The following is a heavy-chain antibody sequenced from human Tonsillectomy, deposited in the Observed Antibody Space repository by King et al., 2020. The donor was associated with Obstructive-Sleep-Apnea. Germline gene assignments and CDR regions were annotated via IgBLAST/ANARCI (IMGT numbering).Heavy chain of an antibody. Sequence: VQLVESGGGLVQPGGSLRLSCAASGFTFSSYWMHWVRQAPGKGLVWVSRINSDGSSTSYADSVKGRFTISRDNAKNTLYLQMNRLRAEDTAVYYCARDNSGDSGDWYFDLWGRGTLVTVSS. V-gene: IGHV3-74*01. CDR2: INSDGSST. CDR1: GFTFSSYW. D-gene: IGHD4-17*01. J-gene: IGHJ2*01. CDR3: ARDNSGDSGDWYFDL.